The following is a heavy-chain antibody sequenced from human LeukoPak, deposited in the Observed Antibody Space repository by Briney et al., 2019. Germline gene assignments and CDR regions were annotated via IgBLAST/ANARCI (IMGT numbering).Heavy chain of an antibody. CDR3: ARSPYSSGWYDY. CDR1: GYTFTGYY. J-gene: IGHJ4*02. V-gene: IGHV1-2*02. D-gene: IGHD6-19*01. Sequence: ASVKVSCKASGYTFTGYYMHWERQAPGQGLEWMGWINPNSGGTNYAQKFQGRVTMTRDTSISTAYMELSRLRSHDTAVYYCARSPYSSGWYDYWGQGTLVTVSS. CDR2: INPNSGGT.